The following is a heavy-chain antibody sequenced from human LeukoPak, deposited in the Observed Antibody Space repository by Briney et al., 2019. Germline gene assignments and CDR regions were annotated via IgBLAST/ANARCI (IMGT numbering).Heavy chain of an antibody. CDR3: AGATSSSWTFDY. Sequence: SETLSLTCAVYGGSFSGYYGSGIRRPPGKGREGIGEINHSGSTTSNTSLKSRVTISVDTSKNHFSLKLSSVTAADTAVYYCAGATSSSWTFDYWGQGTLVTVSS. J-gene: IGHJ4*02. CDR2: INHSGST. D-gene: IGHD6-13*01. CDR1: GGSFSGYY. V-gene: IGHV4-34*01.